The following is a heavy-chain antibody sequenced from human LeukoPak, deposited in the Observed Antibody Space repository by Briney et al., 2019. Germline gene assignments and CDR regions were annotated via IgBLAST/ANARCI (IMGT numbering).Heavy chain of an antibody. J-gene: IGHJ4*02. CDR1: GGSISSNY. CDR2: IYYSGST. Sequence: SETLSLTCTVSGGSISSNYWSWIRQPPGKGLEWIGYIYYSGSTNYNPSLKSRVTISVDTSKNQFSLKPSSVTAADTAVYYCARGGDGYNMDWGQGTLVTVSS. CDR3: ARGGDGYNMD. D-gene: IGHD5-24*01. V-gene: IGHV4-59*01.